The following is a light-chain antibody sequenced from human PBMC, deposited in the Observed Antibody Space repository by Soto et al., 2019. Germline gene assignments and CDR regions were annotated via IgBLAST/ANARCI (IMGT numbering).Light chain of an antibody. CDR2: WAS. CDR1: QSVLYSSNNKNY. V-gene: IGKV4-1*01. Sequence: DSVMTQSPDSLAVSLGDRATINCKSSQSVLYSSNNKNYLAWYQQKPRQPPKLLVYWASTRQSGVPDRFSGSGSGRDFTLTISSLQAEDVAIYYCQQYYRTPPTFGGGTKVDIK. J-gene: IGKJ4*01. CDR3: QQYYRTPPT.